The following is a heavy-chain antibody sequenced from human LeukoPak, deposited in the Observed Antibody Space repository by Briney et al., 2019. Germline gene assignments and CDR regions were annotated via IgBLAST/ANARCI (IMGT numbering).Heavy chain of an antibody. CDR3: ARDYCSGVTCYSGY. CDR1: GFTFSNFW. CDR2: IKQAGNEK. J-gene: IGHJ4*02. V-gene: IGHV3-7*05. D-gene: IGHD2-15*01. Sequence: GGSLILSCVASGFTFSNFWMSWVRQAPGRGLEWVANIKQAGNEKYYMDSVKGRFTISRDNAKNSVFLQMNSLRAEDTAVYYCARDYCSGVTCYSGYWGQGTLVTVSS.